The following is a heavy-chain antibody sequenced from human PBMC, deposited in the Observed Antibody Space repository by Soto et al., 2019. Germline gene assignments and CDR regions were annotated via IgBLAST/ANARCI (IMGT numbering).Heavy chain of an antibody. CDR3: ARLGPYGSESYSFRYNWFDP. CDR2: IYSGGSS. V-gene: IGHV3-53*01. J-gene: IGHJ5*02. D-gene: IGHD3-10*01. Sequence: GGSLRLSCTTSGFTVSSSHMTWVRQAPGKGLEWVSVIYSGGSSYYAVSVQGRFTISRDNSKNTVYLQMNSLRGEDTAMYYCARLGPYGSESYSFRYNWFDPWGQGTQVTVSA. CDR1: GFTVSSSH.